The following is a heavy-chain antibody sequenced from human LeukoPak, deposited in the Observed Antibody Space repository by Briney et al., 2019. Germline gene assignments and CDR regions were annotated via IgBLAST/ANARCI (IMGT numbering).Heavy chain of an antibody. D-gene: IGHD3-10*01. J-gene: IGHJ4*02. CDR3: ARDKRATMVRGVSDY. Sequence: GGSLRLSCAASGFTFSDYYMSWIRQAPGKGLEWVSYISSSGYTIDYADSVKGRFTISRDNAKNSLYLQMNSLRVEDTAIYYCARDKRATMVRGVSDYWGQGTLVTVSS. V-gene: IGHV3-11*01. CDR2: ISSSGYTI. CDR1: GFTFSDYY.